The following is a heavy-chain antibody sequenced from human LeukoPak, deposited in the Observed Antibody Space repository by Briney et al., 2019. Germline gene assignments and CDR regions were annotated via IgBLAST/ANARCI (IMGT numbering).Heavy chain of an antibody. CDR1: GFTFSTYT. V-gene: IGHV3-21*01. CDR2: IIRSSSYI. Sequence: PGGSLRLSCAASGFTFSTYTMNWVRQAPGKGLELVSSIIRSSSYIYYADSVKGRFTISRDNAKNSLYLQMNSLRAEDTAVYYCAREGSDGFDIWGQGTMVTVSS. CDR3: AREGSDGFDI. J-gene: IGHJ3*02.